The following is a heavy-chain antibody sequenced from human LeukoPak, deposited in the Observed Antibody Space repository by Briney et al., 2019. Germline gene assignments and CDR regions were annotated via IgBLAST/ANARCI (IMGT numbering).Heavy chain of an antibody. J-gene: IGHJ4*02. V-gene: IGHV1-2*02. Sequence: ASVKVSCKASGYTFTNYYIHWVRQAPGQGLEWMGWINPNSGDTNYAQKFQGRVTMTRDTSISTAYMELSRLRSDDTAVYYCASHDYGDEFDYWGQGTLVTVSS. CDR1: GYTFTNYY. D-gene: IGHD4-17*01. CDR3: ASHDYGDEFDY. CDR2: INPNSGDT.